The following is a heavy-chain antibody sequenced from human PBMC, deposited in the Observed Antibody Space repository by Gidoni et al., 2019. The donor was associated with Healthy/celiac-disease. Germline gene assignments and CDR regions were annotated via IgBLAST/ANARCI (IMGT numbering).Heavy chain of an antibody. CDR1: GASISSGGYY. D-gene: IGHD6-19*01. CDR2: IFYSGST. Sequence: QVQLQESGLGLVKPSQPLSLTCTVSGASISSGGYYRSWIRQHPGKGLEWIGYIFYSGSTYYDPSLKSRVTISVDTSKNQFSLKLSSVTAADTAVYYCASGNGYSSGWYLQLDYWGQGTLVTVSS. J-gene: IGHJ4*02. CDR3: ASGNGYSSGWYLQLDY. V-gene: IGHV4-31*03.